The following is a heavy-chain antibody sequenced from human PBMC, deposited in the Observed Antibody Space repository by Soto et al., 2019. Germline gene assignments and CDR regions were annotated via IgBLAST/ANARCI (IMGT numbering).Heavy chain of an antibody. Sequence: ASVKVSCKASGYTFSTYYMHWVRQAPGQGYEWMGIINPSGGSTTYAQKFQGRVTMTRDTSTTTVYMELSSLKSEDTAVYYCARSDCKGYYFDCWGQGTLVTVS. J-gene: IGHJ4*02. D-gene: IGHD2-21*02. V-gene: IGHV1-46*01. CDR1: GYTFSTYY. CDR3: ARSDCKGYYFDC. CDR2: INPSGGST.